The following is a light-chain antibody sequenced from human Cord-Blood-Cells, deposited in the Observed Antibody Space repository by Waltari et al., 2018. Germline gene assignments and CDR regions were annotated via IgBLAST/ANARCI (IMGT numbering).Light chain of an antibody. Sequence: QSALTQPASVSGSPGQSITISCTVTISDVAGYNYVSWYQQHPGKAPKLMSYDVSNRPSGVSNRFSGSKSGNTASLTISGLQAEDEADYYCSSNTSSSTVCGGGTKRTVL. J-gene: IGLJ3*02. CDR1: ISDVAGYNY. CDR2: DVS. V-gene: IGLV2-14*01. CDR3: SSNTSSSTV.